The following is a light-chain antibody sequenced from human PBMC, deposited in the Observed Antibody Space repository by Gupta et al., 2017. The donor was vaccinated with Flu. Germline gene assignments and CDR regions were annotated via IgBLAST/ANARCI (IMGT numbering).Light chain of an antibody. CDR2: YAS. Sequence: PDFQSVTPKEKVTITCRASQSIGSSLNWYQQKPEQSPKLLIKYASQYGSGVPSRFSGSGSGTDFTLTIKSLEAEDAATYYCQQRSSLPGTFGQGTKVEIK. CDR3: QQRSSLPGT. J-gene: IGKJ1*01. V-gene: IGKV6-21*01. CDR1: QSIGSS.